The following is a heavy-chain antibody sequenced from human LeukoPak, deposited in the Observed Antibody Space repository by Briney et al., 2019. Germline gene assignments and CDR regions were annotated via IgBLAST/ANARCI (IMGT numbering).Heavy chain of an antibody. V-gene: IGHV4-59*12. Sequence: SETLSLTCTVSGGSISSYYWSWIRQPPGKGLEWIGEINHSGSTNYNPSLKSRVTMSVDTSKNQFSLKLSSVTAADTAVYYCARERGLAAENWFDPWGQGTLVTVSS. CDR3: ARERGLAAENWFDP. CDR1: GGSISSYY. CDR2: INHSGST. D-gene: IGHD6-13*01. J-gene: IGHJ5*02.